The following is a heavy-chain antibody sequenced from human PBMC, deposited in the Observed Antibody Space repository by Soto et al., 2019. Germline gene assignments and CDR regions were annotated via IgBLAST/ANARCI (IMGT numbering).Heavy chain of an antibody. Sequence: SLGLSCAASGFTFDEYSMHWVRQAPGKGLEWVSGISWNSGSIGYADSVKGRFTISRDNAKNSLYLQMNSPRAEDTALYYCAKDIKDIVVVVAATGGGYFDYWGQGTLVTVSS. CDR3: AKDIKDIVVVVAATGGGYFDY. J-gene: IGHJ4*02. D-gene: IGHD2-15*01. CDR2: ISWNSGSI. CDR1: GFTFDEYS. V-gene: IGHV3-9*01.